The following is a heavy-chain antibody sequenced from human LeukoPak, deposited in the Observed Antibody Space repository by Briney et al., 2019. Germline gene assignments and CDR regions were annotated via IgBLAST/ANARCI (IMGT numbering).Heavy chain of an antibody. CDR1: GGSISSSSYY. D-gene: IGHD2-15*01. J-gene: IGHJ6*02. Sequence: SETLSLTCTVSGGSISSSSYYWGWIRQPPGKGLEWIGSTYYSGSTYYNPSLKSRVTVSVDTSKNQFSLKLSSVTAADTAVYYCASGYCSGGSCGGLYYYYGMDVWGQGTTVTVSS. CDR3: ASGYCSGGSCGGLYYYYGMDV. CDR2: TYYSGST. V-gene: IGHV4-39*01.